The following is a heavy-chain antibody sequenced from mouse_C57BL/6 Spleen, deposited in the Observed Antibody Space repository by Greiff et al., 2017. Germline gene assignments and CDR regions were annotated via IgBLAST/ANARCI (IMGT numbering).Heavy chain of an antibody. CDR2: IDPNSGGT. CDR1: GYTFTSYW. Sequence: QVQLKQPGAELVKPGASLKLSCKASGYTFTSYWMHWVKQSPGRGLEWIGMIDPNSGGTKYNEKFKSKDTLTVDKPSSTAYMQLSSLTSEDSAVYYCARDGNQWYFDVWGTGTTVTVSS. D-gene: IGHD2-1*01. V-gene: IGHV1-72*01. CDR3: ARDGNQWYFDV. J-gene: IGHJ1*03.